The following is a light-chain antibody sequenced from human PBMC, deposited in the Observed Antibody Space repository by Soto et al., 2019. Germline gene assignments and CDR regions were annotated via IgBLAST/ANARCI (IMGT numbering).Light chain of an antibody. Sequence: IVLTQSPATMSLSPGERATLSCGASESVSYSYVAWYQLKGGLAPRLLIHDASTRASGIPDRFSGSKSGTDFTLTIRGLEPEDSAVYYCQQYGSSPTWTFGQGTKVDIK. J-gene: IGKJ1*01. V-gene: IGKV3D-20*01. CDR1: ESVSYSY. CDR3: QQYGSSPTWT. CDR2: DAS.